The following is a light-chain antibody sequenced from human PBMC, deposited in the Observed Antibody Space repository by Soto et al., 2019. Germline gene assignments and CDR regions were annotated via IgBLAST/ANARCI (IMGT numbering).Light chain of an antibody. CDR2: GAS. V-gene: IGKV3-15*01. Sequence: MVMTHSPPTLSVSPGARATTSCLASQSVSSNLAWYQQKPGQAPRLLIYGASTRATGIPARFSGSGSGTEFTLTISSLEPEDFAFYYCQQRNNWPPITFGQGTRLEI. J-gene: IGKJ5*01. CDR1: QSVSSN. CDR3: QQRNNWPPIT.